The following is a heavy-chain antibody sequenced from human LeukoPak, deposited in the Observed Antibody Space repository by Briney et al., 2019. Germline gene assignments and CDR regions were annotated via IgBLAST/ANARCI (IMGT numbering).Heavy chain of an antibody. D-gene: IGHD3-10*01. CDR2: INAGNGNT. CDR1: GYTFTSYA. V-gene: IGHV1-3*01. CDR3: ARDPNYYGSGAIDY. Sequence: ASVKVSCKASGYTFTSYAMHWVRQAPGQRLEWMGWINAGNGNTKYSQKFQGRVTITRDTSASTAYMELSSLRSGDTAVYYCARDPNYYGSGAIDYWGQGTLVTVSS. J-gene: IGHJ4*02.